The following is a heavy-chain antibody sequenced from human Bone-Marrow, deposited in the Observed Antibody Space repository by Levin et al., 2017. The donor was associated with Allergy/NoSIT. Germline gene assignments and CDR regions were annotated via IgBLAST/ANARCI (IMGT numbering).Heavy chain of an antibody. J-gene: IGHJ6*02. CDR1: GYTFTSYD. D-gene: IGHD4-11*01. Sequence: ASVKVSCKASGYTFTSYDINWVRQATGQGLEWMGWMNSKSGETAYAQKFQGRLTMPRNTSIRTAYMELSSLRSDDTAVYYCARKDSNYELGDFYFHGMDVWGQGTTVTVSS. V-gene: IGHV1-8*01. CDR2: MNSKSGET. CDR3: ARKDSNYELGDFYFHGMDV.